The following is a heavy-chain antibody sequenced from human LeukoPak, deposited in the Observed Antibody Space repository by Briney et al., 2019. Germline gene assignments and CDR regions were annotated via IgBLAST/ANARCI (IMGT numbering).Heavy chain of an antibody. J-gene: IGHJ4*02. CDR1: GFTLSSYE. CDR3: ARDWGYYYDSSGYYEV. D-gene: IGHD3-22*01. Sequence: GGSLRLSCAASGFTLSSYEMNWVRQAPGKGLEWVSYISSSGSTIYYEDSVKGRFTISRDNAKNSLYLQMNSLRAEDTAVYYCARDWGYYYDSSGYYEVWGQGTLVTVSS. V-gene: IGHV3-48*03. CDR2: ISSSGSTI.